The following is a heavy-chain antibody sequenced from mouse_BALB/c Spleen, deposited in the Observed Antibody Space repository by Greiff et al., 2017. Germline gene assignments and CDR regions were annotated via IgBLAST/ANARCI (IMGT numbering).Heavy chain of an antibody. J-gene: IGHJ4*01. CDR1: GFTFSSFG. CDR3: ARWSYYAMDY. CDR2: ISSGSSTI. Sequence: DVMLVESGGGLVQPGGSRKLSCAASGFTFSSFGMHWVRQAPEKGLEWVGYISSGSSTIYYADTVKGRFTISRDNPTNTLFLQMTSLRSEDTAMYYCARWSYYAMDYWGQGTTVTVSS. V-gene: IGHV5-17*02.